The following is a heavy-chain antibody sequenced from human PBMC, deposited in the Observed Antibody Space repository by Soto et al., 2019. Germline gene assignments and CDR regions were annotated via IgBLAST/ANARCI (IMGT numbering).Heavy chain of an antibody. CDR3: AKDGVGWVTTVSYFDS. J-gene: IGHJ4*02. CDR2: ISVSGDTT. CDR1: GFTFSSFA. V-gene: IGHV3-23*01. Sequence: EVQLLESGGGLVQSGGSLRLSRAASGFTFSSFAMNWVRQAPGKGLEWVSTISVSGDTTTYADSVKGRFTISRDNSMDTLYLQMNSLRAEDTALYFCAKDGVGWVTTVSYFDSWGQGTRVTVSS. D-gene: IGHD4-4*01.